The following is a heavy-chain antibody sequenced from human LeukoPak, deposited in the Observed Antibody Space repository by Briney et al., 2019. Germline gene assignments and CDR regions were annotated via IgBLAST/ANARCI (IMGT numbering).Heavy chain of an antibody. CDR2: IIPIFGTA. J-gene: IGHJ1*01. D-gene: IGHD4-23*01. CDR1: GGTFSSYA. Sequence: SVKVSCKASGGTFSSYAISWVRQAPGQGLEWMGGIIPIFGTANYAQKFKGRVTITTDESTSTAYMELSSLRSEDTAVYYCARDYGGNSVDGYFQHWGQGTLVTVSS. CDR3: ARDYGGNSVDGYFQH. V-gene: IGHV1-69*05.